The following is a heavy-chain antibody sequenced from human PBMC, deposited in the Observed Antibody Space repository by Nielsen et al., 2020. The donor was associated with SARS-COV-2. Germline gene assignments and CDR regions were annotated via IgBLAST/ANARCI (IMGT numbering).Heavy chain of an antibody. V-gene: IGHV1-46*01. Sequence: ASVKVSCKASGYTFTSYYMHWVRQAPGQGLEWMGIINPSGGSTSYAQKFQGRVTMTRDTSTSTVYMELSSLRSEDTAVYYCARVRTTGTTLSWFDPWGQGTLVTGSS. J-gene: IGHJ5*02. CDR3: ARVRTTGTTLSWFDP. CDR2: INPSGGST. CDR1: GYTFTSYY. D-gene: IGHD1-1*01.